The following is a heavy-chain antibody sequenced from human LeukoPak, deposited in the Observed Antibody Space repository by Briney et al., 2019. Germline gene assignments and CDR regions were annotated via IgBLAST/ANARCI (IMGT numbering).Heavy chain of an antibody. CDR1: GFTFSSYA. D-gene: IGHD6-13*01. J-gene: IGHJ6*03. Sequence: GALRLSCAASGFTFSSYALCRGRQAPGEGLEWVSGIRGRGGSTYYLDSVKGRFTISRDNSKNTLYLQMNSLRAEDTAVYYCAKDFDGSTWFGRNYMDVWGKGTTVTVSS. CDR3: AKDFDGSTWFGRNYMDV. CDR2: IRGRGGST. V-gene: IGHV3-23*01.